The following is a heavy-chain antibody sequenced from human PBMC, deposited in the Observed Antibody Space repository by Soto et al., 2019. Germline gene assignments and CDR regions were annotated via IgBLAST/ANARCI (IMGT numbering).Heavy chain of an antibody. CDR3: AKSVYNWNDGFFDY. Sequence: QVQLVESGGGVVQPGRSLRLSCAASGFTFSTYGMHWVRQAPGKGLEWVAVISYDGVNKYYADSVKGRFTISRDNSKNTLYLQMNSLRAEDTVVYYCAKSVYNWNDGFFDYWGQGTLVTVSS. J-gene: IGHJ4*02. CDR1: GFTFSTYG. V-gene: IGHV3-30*18. D-gene: IGHD1-1*01. CDR2: ISYDGVNK.